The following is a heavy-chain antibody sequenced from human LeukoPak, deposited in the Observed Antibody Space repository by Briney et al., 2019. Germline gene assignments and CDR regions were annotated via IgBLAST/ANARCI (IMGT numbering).Heavy chain of an antibody. CDR2: ISAYNGNT. CDR3: ARAHYHDSSGYYGPNDFDY. J-gene: IGHJ4*02. D-gene: IGHD3-22*01. V-gene: IGHV1-18*01. Sequence: GASVKVSCKASGYTFTSYGISWVRQAPGQGLEWMGWISAYNGNTNYAQKLQGRVTMTTDTSTSTAYMELRSLRSDDTAVYYCARAHYHDSSGYYGPNDFDYWGQGTLVTVSS. CDR1: GYTFTSYG.